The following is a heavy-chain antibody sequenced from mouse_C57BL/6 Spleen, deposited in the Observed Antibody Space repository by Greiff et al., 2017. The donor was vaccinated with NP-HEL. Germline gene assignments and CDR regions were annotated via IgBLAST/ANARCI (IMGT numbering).Heavy chain of an antibody. J-gene: IGHJ4*01. CDR2: INPSSGYT. Sequence: QVQLQQSGAELARPGASVKMSCKASGYTFTSYTMHWVKQRPGQGLEWIGYINPSSGYTKYNQKFKDKATLTADKSSSTAYMQLSSLTSEDAAVYYCAVTTVYAMDYWGQGTSVTVSS. D-gene: IGHD1-1*01. V-gene: IGHV1-4*01. CDR1: GYTFTSYT. CDR3: AVTTVYAMDY.